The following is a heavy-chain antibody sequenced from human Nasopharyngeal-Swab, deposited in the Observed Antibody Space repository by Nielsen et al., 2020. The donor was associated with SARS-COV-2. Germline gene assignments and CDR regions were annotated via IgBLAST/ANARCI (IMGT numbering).Heavy chain of an antibody. Sequence: GESLKISCAASGFTVSSNYMSWVRQAPGKGLEWVSVIYSGGSTYYADSVKGRFTISRDNSKNTLYLQMNSLRAEDTAVYYCARESWDYDFWSGYSRYYYYGMDVWGQGTTVTVSS. CDR1: GFTVSSNY. D-gene: IGHD3-3*01. J-gene: IGHJ6*02. CDR3: ARESWDYDFWSGYSRYYYYGMDV. CDR2: IYSGGST. V-gene: IGHV3-53*01.